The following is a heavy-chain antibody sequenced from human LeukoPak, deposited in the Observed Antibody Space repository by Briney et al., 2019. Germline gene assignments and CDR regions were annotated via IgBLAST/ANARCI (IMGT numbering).Heavy chain of an antibody. CDR3: ARDPSKPAYCSSTSCPNDAFDI. CDR2: INTNTGNP. J-gene: IGHJ3*02. Sequence: GASVKVSCKASGYTFTSYAMNWVRQAPGQGLEWMGWINTNTGNPTYAQGFTGRFVFSLDTSVSTAYLQISSLKAEDTAVYYCARDPSKPAYCSSTSCPNDAFDIWGQGTMVTVSS. CDR1: GYTFTSYA. D-gene: IGHD2-2*01. V-gene: IGHV7-4-1*02.